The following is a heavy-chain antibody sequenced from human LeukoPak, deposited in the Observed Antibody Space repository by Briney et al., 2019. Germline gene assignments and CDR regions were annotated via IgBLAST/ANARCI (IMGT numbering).Heavy chain of an antibody. Sequence: GSLRLSCAASGFIFSNYGMSWVRQAPGKGLEWVSSISFSSTHIYYADSIQGRLTISRDNAENSLYLQMNSLRAEDTAVYYCAKDRGWLQFDYWGQGTLVTVSS. CDR3: AKDRGWLQFDY. V-gene: IGHV3-21*06. J-gene: IGHJ4*02. D-gene: IGHD5-24*01. CDR2: ISFSSTHI. CDR1: GFIFSNYG.